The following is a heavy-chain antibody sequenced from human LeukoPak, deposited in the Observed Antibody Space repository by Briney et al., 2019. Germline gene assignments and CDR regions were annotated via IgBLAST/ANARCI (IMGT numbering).Heavy chain of an antibody. D-gene: IGHD5-12*01. Sequence: GWALRLSCAASGFTFSSYVMHWVRQARARGLAWVAFIRYDGSNKYYADSVKGRFTIPRDNSKNTLYLHVNSLRTENTAVYYCAKGCCYEGKGYYYYMDVWGKGTTVTISS. CDR2: IRYDGSNK. V-gene: IGHV3-30*02. CDR1: GFTFSSYV. CDR3: AKGCCYEGKGYYYYMDV. J-gene: IGHJ6*03.